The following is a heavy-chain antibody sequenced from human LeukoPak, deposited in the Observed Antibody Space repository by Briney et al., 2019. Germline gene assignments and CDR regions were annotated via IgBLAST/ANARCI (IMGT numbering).Heavy chain of an antibody. J-gene: IGHJ4*02. CDR1: GFTFDDYA. V-gene: IGHV3-9*01. CDR3: GKDMYSSSWNFFDY. CDR2: ITWNSGSI. D-gene: IGHD6-13*01. Sequence: GGSLRLSCEASGFTFDDYAMHWVRRVPGKGLEWVSGITWNSGSIDYADSVKGRFTISRGNAKNSLYLQMNSLRAEDTALYYCGKDMYSSSWNFFDYWGRGTLVTVSS.